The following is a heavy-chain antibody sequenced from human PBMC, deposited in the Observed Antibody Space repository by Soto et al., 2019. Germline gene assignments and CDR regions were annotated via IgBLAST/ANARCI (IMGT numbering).Heavy chain of an antibody. CDR1: GGSFSGYY. D-gene: IGHD5-18*01. Sequence: SDTLSLTCAVYGGSFSGYYWSWIRQPPGKGLEWIGEINHSGSTNYNPSLKSRVTISVDTSKNQFSLKLSSVTAADTAVYYCAVGTEEYSYGSDYWGQGTLVTVSS. CDR2: INHSGST. J-gene: IGHJ4*02. V-gene: IGHV4-34*01. CDR3: AVGTEEYSYGSDY.